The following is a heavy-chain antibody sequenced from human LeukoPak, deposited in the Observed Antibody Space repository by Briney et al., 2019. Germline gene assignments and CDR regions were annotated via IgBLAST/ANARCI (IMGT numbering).Heavy chain of an antibody. CDR1: GFTFSSYG. Sequence: GGSLRLSCAASGFTFSSYGMHWVRQAPGKGLEWVAVISYDGSNKYYADSVKGRFTISRDNSKNTLYLQMNSLRAEDTAVYYCAGSGSYLLPGYWGQGTLVTVSS. CDR3: AGSGSYLLPGY. CDR2: ISYDGSNK. D-gene: IGHD3-10*01. V-gene: IGHV3-30*03. J-gene: IGHJ4*02.